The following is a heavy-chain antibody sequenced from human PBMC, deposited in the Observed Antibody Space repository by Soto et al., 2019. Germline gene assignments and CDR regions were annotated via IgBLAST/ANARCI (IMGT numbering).Heavy chain of an antibody. Sequence: EAQLVESGGGLVQLGGSLRLSCAASGFTFSSYWMSWVRQAPGKGLEWVANIKQDGNEESYVDSVKGRFTISRDNTKNSLFLQMNSLRAEDTAVYYCASWGFIVATNWYFDLWGRGTLVTVSS. J-gene: IGHJ2*01. D-gene: IGHD5-12*01. V-gene: IGHV3-7*01. CDR2: IKQDGNEE. CDR3: ASWGFIVATNWYFDL. CDR1: GFTFSSYW.